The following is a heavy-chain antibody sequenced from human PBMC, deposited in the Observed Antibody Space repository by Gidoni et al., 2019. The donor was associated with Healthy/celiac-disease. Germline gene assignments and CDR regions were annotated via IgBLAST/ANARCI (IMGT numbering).Heavy chain of an antibody. D-gene: IGHD5-18*01. CDR1: GGPISRGDYY. CDR3: ARVVQLWSWYFDL. CDR2: IYYSGST. Sequence: QVQLQESGPGLPTPSQTLSLTCTVSGGPISRGDYYWSWLRKPPGKGLEWIGYIYYSGSTYYNPSLKSRITISVDTSKNQFSLKLSSVTAADTAVYYCARVVQLWSWYFDLWGRGTLVTVSS. V-gene: IGHV4-30-4*01. J-gene: IGHJ2*01.